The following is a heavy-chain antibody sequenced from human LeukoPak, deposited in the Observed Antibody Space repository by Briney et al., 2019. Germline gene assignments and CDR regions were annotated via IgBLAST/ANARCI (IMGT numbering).Heavy chain of an antibody. Sequence: GSSVKVSCKASGGTFSSYTISWVRQAPGQGLEWMGRIIPILGIANYAQKFQGRVTITADKSTSTAYMELSSLRSEDTAVYYCARSRGPSFCSGGSCYQEVYFDYWGQGTLVTVSS. V-gene: IGHV1-69*02. J-gene: IGHJ4*02. CDR3: ARSRGPSFCSGGSCYQEVYFDY. CDR2: IIPILGIA. CDR1: GGTFSSYT. D-gene: IGHD2-15*01.